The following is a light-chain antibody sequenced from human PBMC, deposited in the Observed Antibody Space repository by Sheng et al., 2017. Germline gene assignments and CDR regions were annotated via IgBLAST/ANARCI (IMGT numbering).Light chain of an antibody. CDR2: KDT. CDR3: FSATDTWV. Sequence: SYELTQPSSVSVSPGQTVNITCSGELLAKKFARWFQQKPGQTPVMVIYKDTERPSGIPERFSGSSSGAAVTLTISGARVEDEADYYCFSATDTWVFGVGTKLTVL. CDR1: LLAKKF. J-gene: IGLJ3*02. V-gene: IGLV3-27*01.